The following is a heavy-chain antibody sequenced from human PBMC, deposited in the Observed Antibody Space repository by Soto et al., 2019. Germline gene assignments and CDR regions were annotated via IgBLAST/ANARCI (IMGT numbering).Heavy chain of an antibody. J-gene: IGHJ4*02. CDR2: INAGNGNT. CDR3: ARAVAVPADFDY. V-gene: IGHV1-3*01. Sequence: ASVKVSCKASGYSFSFYGINWVRQAPGQRLEWMGWINAGNGNTKYSQKFQGRVTITRDTSASTAYMELSSLTSEDTAVYYCARAVAVPADFDYWGQGTLVTVSS. CDR1: GYSFSFYG. D-gene: IGHD6-19*01.